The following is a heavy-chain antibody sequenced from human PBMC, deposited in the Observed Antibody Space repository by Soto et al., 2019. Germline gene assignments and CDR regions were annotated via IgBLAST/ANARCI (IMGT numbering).Heavy chain of an antibody. J-gene: IGHJ4*02. CDR2: ISSSNSYI. Sequence: GSLRLSCAASGFTFSSYSMNWVRQAPGKGLEWVSSISSSNSYIYYADSVKGRFTISRDYAKNSLYLLMNSLRAEDTAVYYCARSSSGWSGYFDYWGQGTLVTVSS. D-gene: IGHD6-19*01. V-gene: IGHV3-21*01. CDR1: GFTFSSYS. CDR3: ARSSSGWSGYFDY.